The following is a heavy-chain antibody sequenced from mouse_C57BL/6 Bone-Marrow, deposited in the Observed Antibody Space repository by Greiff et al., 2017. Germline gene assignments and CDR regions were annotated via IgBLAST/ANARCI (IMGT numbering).Heavy chain of an antibody. D-gene: IGHD2-3*01. CDR1: GYTFTDYE. CDR3: MGWLLRESSYAMDY. Sequence: QVQLQQSGAELVRPGASVTLSCKASGYTFTDYEMHWVKQTPVHGLEWIGAIDPETGGTAYNQKFKGKAILTADKSSSTAYMELRSLTSEDSAVYYCMGWLLRESSYAMDYWGQGTSVTVSS. CDR2: IDPETGGT. J-gene: IGHJ4*01. V-gene: IGHV1-15*01.